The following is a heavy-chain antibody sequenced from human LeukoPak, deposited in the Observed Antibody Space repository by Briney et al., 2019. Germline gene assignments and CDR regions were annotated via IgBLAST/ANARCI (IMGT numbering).Heavy chain of an antibody. V-gene: IGHV4-34*01. J-gene: IGHJ4*02. CDR3: ARGYDSKSTYFDS. Sequence: SGTLSLTCAVYGGSFGGYYWRWIRKPPGKGLEWIGSIYYSGGTNYNPSLKSRVTISVDTSKNQFSLKLTSVTAADTAVYYCARGYDSKSTYFDSWGQGTPVTVSS. CDR2: IYYSGGT. D-gene: IGHD3-3*01. CDR1: GGSFGGYY.